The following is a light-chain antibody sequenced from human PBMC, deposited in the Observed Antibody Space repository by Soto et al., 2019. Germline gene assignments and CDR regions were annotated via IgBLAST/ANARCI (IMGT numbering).Light chain of an antibody. Sequence: QSVLTQPASVSGSPGQSITISCTETSSDVGDYKSVSWYQQHPGEAPKLLIYEVSNRPSGVPDRFSGSKSGNTASLTVSGLQAEDEADYYCSSYAGSNNSYVFGTGTKLTVL. CDR3: SSYAGSNNSYV. V-gene: IGLV2-8*01. J-gene: IGLJ1*01. CDR2: EVS. CDR1: SSDVGDYKS.